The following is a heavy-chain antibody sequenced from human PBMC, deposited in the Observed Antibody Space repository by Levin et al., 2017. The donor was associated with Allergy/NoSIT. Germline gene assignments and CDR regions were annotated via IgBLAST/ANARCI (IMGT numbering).Heavy chain of an antibody. D-gene: IGHD6-13*01. CDR1: GGSFSGYY. CDR3: ARGGRAAAVHRSWFDP. Sequence: SETLSLTCAVYGGSFSGYYWSWIRQPPGKGLEWIGEINHSGSTNYNPSLKSRVTISVDTSKNQFSLKLSSVTAADTAVYYCARGGRAAAVHRSWFDPWGQGTLVTVSS. J-gene: IGHJ5*02. CDR2: INHSGST. V-gene: IGHV4-34*01.